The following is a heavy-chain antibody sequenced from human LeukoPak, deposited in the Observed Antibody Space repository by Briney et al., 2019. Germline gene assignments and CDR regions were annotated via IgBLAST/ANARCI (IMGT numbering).Heavy chain of an antibody. Sequence: WIGEIIHFGSTNYNPSLKTRVTISVDTSKNQFSLNLSSVTAADTAMYYCVSAASDSSAYYPYFDFWGQGTLVTVSS. V-gene: IGHV4-34*12. CDR2: IIHFGST. J-gene: IGHJ4*02. D-gene: IGHD3-22*01. CDR3: VSAASDSSAYYPYFDF.